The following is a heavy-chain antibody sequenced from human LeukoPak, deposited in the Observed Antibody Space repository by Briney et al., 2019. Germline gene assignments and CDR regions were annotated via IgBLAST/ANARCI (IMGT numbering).Heavy chain of an antibody. J-gene: IGHJ6*02. CDR1: GGSISSSSYY. CDR2: IYYSGST. D-gene: IGHD3-3*01. V-gene: IGHV4-39*01. CDR3: ARGPYDFGLYYYYYGMDV. Sequence: PSETLSLTCTVSGGSISSSSYYWGWIRQPPGKGLEWIGSIYYSGSTYYNPSLKSRVTISVDTSKNQFSLKLSSVTAADTAVYYCARGPYDFGLYYYYYGMDVWGQGTTVTVSS.